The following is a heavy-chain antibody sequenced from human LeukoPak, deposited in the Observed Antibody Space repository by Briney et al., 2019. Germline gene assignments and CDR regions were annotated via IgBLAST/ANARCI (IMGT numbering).Heavy chain of an antibody. J-gene: IGHJ6*02. CDR2: IYYSGST. V-gene: IGHV4-39*07. CDR3: ARGWIYYYYGMDV. CDR1: GGSISSSSYY. Sequence: KPSETPSLTCTVSGGSISSSSYYWGWIRQPPGKGLEWIGSIYYSGSTYYNPSLKSRVTISVDTSKNQFSLKLSSVTAADTAVYYCARGWIYYYYGMDVWGQGTTVTVSS. D-gene: IGHD5-12*01.